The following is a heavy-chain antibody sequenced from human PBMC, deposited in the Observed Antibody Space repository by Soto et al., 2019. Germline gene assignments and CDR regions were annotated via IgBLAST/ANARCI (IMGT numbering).Heavy chain of an antibody. CDR3: ARKGGYGGYYFDY. CDR2: INAGNGNT. Sequence: GASVKVSWKASGYTFTSYAMHWVRQAPGQRLEWMGWINAGNGNTKYSQKFQGRVTITRDTSASTAYMELSSLRSEDTAVYYCARKGGYGGYYFDYWGQGALVTVSS. D-gene: IGHD5-12*01. J-gene: IGHJ4*02. CDR1: GYTFTSYA. V-gene: IGHV1-3*01.